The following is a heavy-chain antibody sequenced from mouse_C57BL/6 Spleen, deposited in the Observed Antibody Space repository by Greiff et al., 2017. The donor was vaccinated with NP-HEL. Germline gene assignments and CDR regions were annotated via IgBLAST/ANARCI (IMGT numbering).Heavy chain of an antibody. J-gene: IGHJ2*01. CDR3: ARQTDWDGYYFDY. D-gene: IGHD4-1*01. CDR2: ISSGSSTI. V-gene: IGHV5-17*01. Sequence: EVKLVESGGGLVKPGGSLKLSCAASGFTFSDYGMHWVRQAPEKGLEWVAYISSGSSTIYYADTVKGRFTISRDNAKNTLFLQMTSLRSEDTAMYYCARQTDWDGYYFDYWGQGTTLTVSS. CDR1: GFTFSDYG.